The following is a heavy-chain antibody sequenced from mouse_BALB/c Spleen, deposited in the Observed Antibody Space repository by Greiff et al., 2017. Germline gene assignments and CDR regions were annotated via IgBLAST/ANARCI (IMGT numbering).Heavy chain of an antibody. J-gene: IGHJ2*01. CDR1: GYSFTGYF. Sequence: DVKLQESGPELVKPGASVKISCKASGYSFTGYFMNWVMQSHGKSLEWIGRINPYNGDTFYNQKFKGKATLTVDKSSSTAHMELRSLASEDSAVYYCARGVTTVVGDYFDYWGQGTTLTVSS. CDR3: ARGVTTVVGDYFDY. CDR2: INPYNGDT. D-gene: IGHD1-1*01. V-gene: IGHV1-20*02.